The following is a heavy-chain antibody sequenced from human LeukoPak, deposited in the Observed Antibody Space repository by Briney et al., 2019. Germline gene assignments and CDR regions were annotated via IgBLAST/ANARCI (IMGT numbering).Heavy chain of an antibody. J-gene: IGHJ5*02. CDR2: IYPGDSDT. V-gene: IGHV5-51*01. CDR3: ARQSGMRSGDDVQNWFDP. Sequence: GESLKISCKGSGYSFTSYWIGWVRQMPGKGLEWMGIIYPGDSDTRYSPSFQSQVTISADKSISTAYLQWSSLKASDTAMYYCARQSGMRSGDDVQNWFDPWGQGTLVTVSS. D-gene: IGHD3-3*01. CDR1: GYSFTSYW.